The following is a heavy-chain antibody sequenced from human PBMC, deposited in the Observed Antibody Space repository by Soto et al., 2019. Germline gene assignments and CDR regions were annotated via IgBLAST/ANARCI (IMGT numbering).Heavy chain of an antibody. J-gene: IGHJ4*01. CDR2: VYHSGST. V-gene: IGHV4-39*01. CDR1: GGSINNGDYF. CDR3: AKVAGGALRHPDFDS. Sequence: SETLSLTCTVSGGSINNGDYFWGWIRQPPGKGLEWIGSVYHSGSTNYNPSLKSRVTISVATANNQFSLNLRSVTAADTAVYSCAKVAGGALRHPDFDSWAHRTLVTVSS. D-gene: IGHD2-15*01.